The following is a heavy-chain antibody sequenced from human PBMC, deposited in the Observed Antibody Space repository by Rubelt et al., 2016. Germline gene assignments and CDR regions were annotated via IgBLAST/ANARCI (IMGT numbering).Heavy chain of an antibody. V-gene: IGHV1-69*01. CDR1: GYTFTGYY. D-gene: IGHD4-17*01. CDR3: ARKSYGDTGYYFDY. CDR2: INPIFGTA. Sequence: QVQLVQSGAEVKKPGSSVKVSCKASGYTFTGYYMHWVRQAPGQGLEWMGWINPIFGTANYAQKFQGRVTITADESTSTAYMELSSLRSEDTAVYYCARKSYGDTGYYFDYWGQGTLVTVSS. J-gene: IGHJ4*02.